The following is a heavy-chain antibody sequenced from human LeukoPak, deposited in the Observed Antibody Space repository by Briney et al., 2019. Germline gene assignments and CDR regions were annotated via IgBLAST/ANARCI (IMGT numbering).Heavy chain of an antibody. CDR1: GGTFSSYT. J-gene: IGHJ6*02. V-gene: IGHV1-69*13. CDR2: IIPIFGTA. D-gene: IGHD2-2*01. Sequence: ASVKVSCKASGGTFSSYTISWVRQAPGQGLEWMGGIIPIFGTANYAQKFQGRVTITADESTSTAYMELSSLRPEDTAVYYCARPIPDIVVVPAAPYYYYGMDVWGQGTTVTVSS. CDR3: ARPIPDIVVVPAAPYYYYGMDV.